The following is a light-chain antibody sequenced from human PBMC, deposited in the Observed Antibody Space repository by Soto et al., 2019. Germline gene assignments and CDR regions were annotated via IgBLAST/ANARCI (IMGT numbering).Light chain of an antibody. CDR2: DVT. V-gene: IGLV2-14*03. J-gene: IGLJ3*02. Sequence: QSALTQPASVSGSPGQSITISCTGTGSDVGGYDHVSWYQQHPGKAPKLIIYDVTVRPSGISPRFSGSKSDNTASLAVSGLQPEDEADYYCSSYTNKDTLLFGGGTKVTVL. CDR1: GSDVGGYDH. CDR3: SSYTNKDTLL.